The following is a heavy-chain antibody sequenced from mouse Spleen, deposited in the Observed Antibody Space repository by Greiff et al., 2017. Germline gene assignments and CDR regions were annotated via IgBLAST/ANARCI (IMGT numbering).Heavy chain of an antibody. CDR3: ARDYDYDDGDFDY. CDR2: ISDGGSYT. CDR1: GFTFSSYA. Sequence: EVKLVESGGGLVKPGGSLKLSCAASGFTFSSYAMSWVRQTPEKRLEWVATISDGGSYTYYPDNVKGRFTISRDNAKNNLYLQMSHLKSEDTAMYYCARDYDYDDGDFDYWGQGTTLTVSS. V-gene: IGHV5-4*01. J-gene: IGHJ2*01. D-gene: IGHD2-4*01.